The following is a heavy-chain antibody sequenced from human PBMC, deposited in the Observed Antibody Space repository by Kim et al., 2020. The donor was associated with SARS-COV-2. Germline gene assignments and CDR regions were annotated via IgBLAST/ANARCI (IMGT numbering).Heavy chain of an antibody. V-gene: IGHV1-46*01. Sequence: ASVKVSCKASGYTFTSYYMHWVRQAPGQGLEWMGIINPSGGSTSYAQKFQGRVTMTRDTSTSTVYMELSSLRSEDTAVYYCARDANFWSGYYSETIRPSGAIWFDPWGQGTLVTVSS. D-gene: IGHD3-3*01. CDR3: ARDANFWSGYYSETIRPSGAIWFDP. J-gene: IGHJ5*02. CDR2: INPSGGST. CDR1: GYTFTSYY.